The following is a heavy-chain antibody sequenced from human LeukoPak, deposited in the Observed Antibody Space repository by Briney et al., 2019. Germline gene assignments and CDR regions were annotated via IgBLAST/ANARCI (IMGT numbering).Heavy chain of an antibody. D-gene: IGHD4-11*01. V-gene: IGHV4-59*12. CDR2: IYYSGST. J-gene: IGHJ4*02. CDR1: GGSISSYY. Sequence: SETLSLTCTVSGGSISSYYWSWIRQPPGKGLEWIGYIYYSGSTNYNPSLKSRVTISVDTSKNQFSLKLSSVTAADTAVYYCARGSKWPTAQIDYWGQGTLVTVSS. CDR3: ARGSKWPTAQIDY.